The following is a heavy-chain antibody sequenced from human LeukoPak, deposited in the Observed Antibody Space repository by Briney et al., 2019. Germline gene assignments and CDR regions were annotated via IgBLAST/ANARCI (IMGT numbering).Heavy chain of an antibody. CDR3: AREAYCGGDCYSGTDY. J-gene: IGHJ4*02. D-gene: IGHD2-21*02. Sequence: TLSLTCTVSGGSISGYYWSWIRQPPGKGLEWIGEINHSGSTNYNPSLKSRVTISVDTSKNQFSLKLSSVTAADTAVYYCAREAYCGGDCYSGTDYWGQGTLVTVSS. CDR1: GGSISGYY. V-gene: IGHV4-34*01. CDR2: INHSGST.